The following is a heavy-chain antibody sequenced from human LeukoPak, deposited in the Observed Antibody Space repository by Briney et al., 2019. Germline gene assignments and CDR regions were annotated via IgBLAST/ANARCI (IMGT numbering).Heavy chain of an antibody. Sequence: PGGSPRLSCAASGFTFSSYAMSWVRQAPGKGLEGVSAISGSGGSIYYADSVKGRFTISRDNSKNTLYLQMNSLRAEDTAVYYCAKVRTMIVVAKGWFDPWGQGTLVTVSS. J-gene: IGHJ5*02. D-gene: IGHD3-22*01. V-gene: IGHV3-23*01. CDR2: ISGSGGSI. CDR1: GFTFSSYA. CDR3: AKVRTMIVVAKGWFDP.